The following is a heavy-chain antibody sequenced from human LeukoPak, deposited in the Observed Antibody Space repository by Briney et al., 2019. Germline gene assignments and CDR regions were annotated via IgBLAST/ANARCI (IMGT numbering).Heavy chain of an antibody. J-gene: IGHJ6*03. Sequence: SVKVSCKASGGTFSSYAISWVRQAPGQGLEWMGGIIPIFGTANYIQKFQGRVTITTDESTSTAYMELSSLRSEDTAVYYCARSLRPAWVNYYYYYMDVWGKGTTVTVSS. CDR3: ARSLRPAWVNYYYYYMDV. CDR1: GGTFSSYA. D-gene: IGHD3-16*01. CDR2: IIPIFGTA. V-gene: IGHV1-69*05.